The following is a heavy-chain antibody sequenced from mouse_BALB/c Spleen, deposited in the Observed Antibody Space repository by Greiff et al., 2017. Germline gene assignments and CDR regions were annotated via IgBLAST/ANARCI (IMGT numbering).Heavy chain of an antibody. J-gene: IGHJ2*01. Sequence: DVMLVESGGGLVQPGGSRKLSCAASGFTFSSFGMHWVRQAPEKGLEWVAYISSGSSTIYYADTVKGRFTISRDNPKNTLFLQMTSLRSEDTAMYYCARSEGGYFDYWGQGTTLTVSS. V-gene: IGHV5-17*02. CDR3: ARSEGGYFDY. CDR2: ISSGSSTI. CDR1: GFTFSSFG.